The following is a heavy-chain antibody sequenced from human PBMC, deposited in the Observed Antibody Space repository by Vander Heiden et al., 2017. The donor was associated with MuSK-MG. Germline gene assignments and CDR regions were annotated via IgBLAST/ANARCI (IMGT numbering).Heavy chain of an antibody. Sequence: QVQLQQWGAGLLKPSETLSLTYAVYGGSFSGYYWSWIRQPPGKGLEWIGEINHSGSTNYNPSLKSRVTISVDTSKNQCSLKLSSVTAADTAVYYCARGGVNIVVVPAAIRATEYFQHWGQGTLVTVSS. V-gene: IGHV4-34*01. CDR2: INHSGST. D-gene: IGHD2-2*02. CDR1: GGSFSGYY. CDR3: ARGGVNIVVVPAAIRATEYFQH. J-gene: IGHJ1*01.